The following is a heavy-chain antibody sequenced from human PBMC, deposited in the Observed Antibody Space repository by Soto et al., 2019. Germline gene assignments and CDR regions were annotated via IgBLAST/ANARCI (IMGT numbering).Heavy chain of an antibody. CDR3: PHAYGGTSWPNDAFDV. J-gene: IGHJ3*01. V-gene: IGHV2-5*02. D-gene: IGHD2-2*01. CDR1: GFSLSADGVG. CDR2: IYWDDDK. Sequence: QITLKESGPTLVKPTQTLTLTCTFSGFSLSADGVGVGWIRQPPGKALEWLALIYWDDDKRYRPSLKSRLTITNXTXKXTVVLPMTNIDPVHTATYSYPHAYGGTSWPNDAFDVWDQGTVVTVSS.